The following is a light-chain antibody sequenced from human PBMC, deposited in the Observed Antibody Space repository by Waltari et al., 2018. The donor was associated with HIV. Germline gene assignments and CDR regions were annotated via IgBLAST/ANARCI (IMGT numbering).Light chain of an antibody. V-gene: IGLV1-40*01. J-gene: IGLJ2*01. Sequence: QSVLTQPPSVSGAPGQRVTIACTGTRSNIGAGFDVHWYQQIPGNAPKLLIYDNNHRPSGVPDRFAGSKSGTSASLAITGLQSEDEADYYCQSYDMSQSGSLVFGGGTKLTVL. CDR1: RSNIGAGFD. CDR3: QSYDMSQSGSLV. CDR2: DNN.